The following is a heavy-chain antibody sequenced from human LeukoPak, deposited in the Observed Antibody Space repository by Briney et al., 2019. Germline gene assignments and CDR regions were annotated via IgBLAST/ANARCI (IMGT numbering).Heavy chain of an antibody. CDR2: ISYDGSNK. D-gene: IGHD6-13*01. CDR3: ARGTVIAAAGIDY. CDR1: GVTFSSYA. V-gene: IGHV3-30*04. Sequence: GGSLRLSCAASGVTFSSYAMHWVRQAPGKGLEWVAVISYDGSNKYYADSVKGRFTISRDNSKNTLYLQMNSLRAEDTAVYYCARGTVIAAAGIDYWVQGTLVTVSS. J-gene: IGHJ4*02.